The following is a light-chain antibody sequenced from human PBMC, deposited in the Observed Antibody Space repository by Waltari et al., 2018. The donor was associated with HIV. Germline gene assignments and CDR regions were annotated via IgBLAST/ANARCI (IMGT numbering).Light chain of an antibody. Sequence: QSALTQPASVSGSPGQSITISCTGGSSDVGGYNYVSWYQQHPGKAPKLMIYDVSNRPSGVSNRSSGSKSGNTASLSISGLQAEDEADYYCSSYTGSSTLGVFGTGTRVTVL. V-gene: IGLV2-14*03. CDR1: SSDVGGYNY. CDR2: DVS. J-gene: IGLJ1*01. CDR3: SSYTGSSTLGV.